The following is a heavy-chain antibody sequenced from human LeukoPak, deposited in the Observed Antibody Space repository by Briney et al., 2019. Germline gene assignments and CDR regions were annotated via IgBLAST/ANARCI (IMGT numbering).Heavy chain of an antibody. CDR3: AKGGVATSASPSYFDY. CDR1: GFTFSSYA. D-gene: IGHD5-12*01. Sequence: GGSLRLSCAPSGFTFSSYAMSWVRQAPGKALEWVSAISGSGGSTYYADSVKGRFTISRDNSKNTLYLQMNSLRAEDTAVYYCAKGGVATSASPSYFDYWGQGTLVTVSS. CDR2: ISGSGGST. V-gene: IGHV3-23*01. J-gene: IGHJ4*02.